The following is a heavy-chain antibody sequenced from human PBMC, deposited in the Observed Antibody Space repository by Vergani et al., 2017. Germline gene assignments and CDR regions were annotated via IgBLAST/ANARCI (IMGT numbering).Heavy chain of an antibody. J-gene: IGHJ4*02. Sequence: EVQLVESGGGLVQPGRSLRLSCAASGFTFDDYAMHWVRPAPGKGLEWVSGISWNSGSIGYADSVKGRFTISRDNAKNSLYLQMNSLRAEDTALYYCAKDAFYGVTGYFDYWGQGTLVTVSS. V-gene: IGHV3-9*01. CDR2: ISWNSGSI. CDR1: GFTFDDYA. CDR3: AKDAFYGVTGYFDY. D-gene: IGHD4-17*01.